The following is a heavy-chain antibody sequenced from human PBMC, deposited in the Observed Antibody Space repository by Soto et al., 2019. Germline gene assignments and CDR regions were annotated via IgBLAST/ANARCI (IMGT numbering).Heavy chain of an antibody. CDR2: IYPGDSDT. V-gene: IGHV5-51*01. CDR1: GYSFTSYW. Sequence: GESLKISCKGSGYSFTSYWIGWVRQMPGKGLEWMGIIYPGDSDTRYSPSFQGQVTISADKSISTAYLQWSSLKASDTAMYYCVRRVHSSSPSGPGALYCNCHMGVWGHRTTITVSS. J-gene: IGHJ6*02. CDR3: VRRVHSSSPSGPGALYCNCHMGV. D-gene: IGHD6-6*01.